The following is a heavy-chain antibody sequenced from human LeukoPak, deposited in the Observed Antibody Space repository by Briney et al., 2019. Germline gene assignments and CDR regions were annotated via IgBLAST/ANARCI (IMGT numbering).Heavy chain of an antibody. CDR3: ARDGSGPRWVDWFDP. Sequence: ASVKVSCKASGYTFTCYYMHWVRQAPGQGLEWMGWINPNSGGTNYAQKFQGRVTMTRDTSISTAYMELSRLRSDDTAVYYCARDGSGPRWVDWFDPWGQGTLVTVSS. CDR2: INPNSGGT. V-gene: IGHV1-2*02. D-gene: IGHD6-19*01. CDR1: GYTFTCYY. J-gene: IGHJ5*02.